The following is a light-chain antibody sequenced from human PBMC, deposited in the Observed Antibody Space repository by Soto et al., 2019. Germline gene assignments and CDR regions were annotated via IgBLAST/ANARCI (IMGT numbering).Light chain of an antibody. CDR2: INSDGSH. J-gene: IGLJ2*01. Sequence: QLVLTQSPSASASLGASVKLTCTLSSGLSTYVIAWHQQQPEKGPRYLMTINSDGSHNKGDGMPDRFSGSSSGAERYLTISSLQSEDEADYYCQTWGTGMVFGGGTKLTVL. CDR1: SGLSTYV. V-gene: IGLV4-69*01. CDR3: QTWGTGMV.